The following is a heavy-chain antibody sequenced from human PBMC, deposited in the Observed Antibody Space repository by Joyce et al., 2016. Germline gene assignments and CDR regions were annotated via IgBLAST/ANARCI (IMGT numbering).Heavy chain of an antibody. Sequence: EVYLVESGGGLVQPGGSLRFSCAASGFSFRYFWMGWVGQAPGKGLEWVAQINEDGSEKNYMDSLRGRFTISRDNAKNSVDLQINSLRVDDTAVYYCTRGSGTGWFDPWGQGTLVTVSS. CDR3: TRGSGTGWFDP. CDR1: GFSFRYFW. V-gene: IGHV3-7*03. D-gene: IGHD6-13*01. J-gene: IGHJ5*02. CDR2: INEDGSEK.